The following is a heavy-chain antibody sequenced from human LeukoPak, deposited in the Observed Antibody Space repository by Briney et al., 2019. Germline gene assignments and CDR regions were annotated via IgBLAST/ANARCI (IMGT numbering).Heavy chain of an antibody. D-gene: IGHD4-17*01. CDR1: GLTFSSCW. V-gene: IGHV3-7*01. CDR3: ARDPDHGALDF. CDR2: INQDGSGK. Sequence: GGSLRLSCTASGLTFSSCWMSWVRQAPGKGLEWVADINQDGSGKFYVDSMKGRFTVSRDNAKNSLYLQMNSLRAEDTAAYYCARDPDHGALDFWGQGTLVTASS. J-gene: IGHJ4*02.